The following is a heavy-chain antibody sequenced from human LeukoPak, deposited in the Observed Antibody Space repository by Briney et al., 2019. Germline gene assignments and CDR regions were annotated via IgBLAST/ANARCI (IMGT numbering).Heavy chain of an antibody. Sequence: PSETLSLTCTVSGGSISSSSYYWGWIRQPPGKGLGWLGSIYYSGSTYYNPSLNSRVTISVDTSKNQFSLKLRSVTAADTAVYYCARRDMTAVTAYAFDIWGQGTMVTVSS. J-gene: IGHJ3*02. CDR1: GGSISSSSYY. CDR3: ARRDMTAVTAYAFDI. V-gene: IGHV4-39*01. D-gene: IGHD4-11*01. CDR2: IYYSGST.